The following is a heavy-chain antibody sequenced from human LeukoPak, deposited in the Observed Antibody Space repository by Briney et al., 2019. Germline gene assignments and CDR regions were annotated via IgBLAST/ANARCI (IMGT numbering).Heavy chain of an antibody. CDR1: X. CDR2: LNHTAST. Sequence: XWRGRRXPPGKGLECIGVLNHTASTNYHPSLISRLTISVLTSKNQFSLKLSSVTAADTAVYYCARVRYYYGMHVWGQGTTVTVSS. J-gene: IGHJ6*02. CDR3: ARVRYYYGMHV. V-gene: IGHV4-34*01.